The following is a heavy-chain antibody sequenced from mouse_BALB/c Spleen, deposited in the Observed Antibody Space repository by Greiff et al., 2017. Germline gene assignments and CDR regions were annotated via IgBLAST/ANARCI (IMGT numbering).Heavy chain of an antibody. J-gene: IGHJ4*01. CDR2: INPYNDGT. D-gene: IGHD2-4*01. V-gene: IGHV1-14*01. Sequence: VQLQQSGPELVKPGASVKMSCKASGYTFTSYVMHWVKQKPGQGLEWIGYINPYNDGTKYNEKFKGKATLTSDKSSSTAYMELSSLTSEDSAVYYCARGGYYDYDEGAMDYWGQGTSVTVSS. CDR1: GYTFTSYV. CDR3: ARGGYYDYDEGAMDY.